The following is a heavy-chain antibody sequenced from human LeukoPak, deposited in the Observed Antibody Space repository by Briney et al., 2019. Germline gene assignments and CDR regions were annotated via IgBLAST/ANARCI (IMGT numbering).Heavy chain of an antibody. CDR3: AKDRPNYYDSSGHYYRRDGDY. J-gene: IGHJ4*02. Sequence: GGSLRLSCTASGFIFSSFWMAWVRQAPGRGLEWVANIKPDGSLQFYGDSVKGRFTISRDNSKNTLYLQMNSLRVEDTAVYYCAKDRPNYYDSSGHYYRRDGDYWGQGTLVTVSS. CDR1: GFIFSSFW. CDR2: IKPDGSLQ. D-gene: IGHD3-22*01. V-gene: IGHV3-7*03.